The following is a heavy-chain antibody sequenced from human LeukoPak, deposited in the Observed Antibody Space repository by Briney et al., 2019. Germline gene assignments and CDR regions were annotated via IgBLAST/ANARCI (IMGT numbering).Heavy chain of an antibody. CDR3: VRNLAVAGTCFDS. CDR1: GFTFRNYW. Sequence: GGSLRLSCAACGFTFRNYWMSWVRQVPGTGLEWVANIKQDGSDRDYVTSVRGRFTISRDNAESSLYLQMNSLRAEDTAVYYCVRNLAVAGTCFDSWGQGTLVIVSS. CDR2: IKQDGSDR. D-gene: IGHD6-19*01. V-gene: IGHV3-7*03. J-gene: IGHJ4*02.